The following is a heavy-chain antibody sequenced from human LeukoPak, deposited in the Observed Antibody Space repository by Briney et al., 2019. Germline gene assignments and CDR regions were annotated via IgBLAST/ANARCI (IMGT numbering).Heavy chain of an antibody. CDR3: ARYYYDSSGYYSREDRYYYYGMDV. Sequence: ASVKVSCKASGYTFTSYGISWVRQAPGQGLEWMGWISAYNGNTNYAQKLQGRVTMTTDTSTSTAYMELRSLGSDDTAVYYCARYYYDSSGYYSREDRYYYYGMDVWGQGTTVTVSS. CDR2: ISAYNGNT. V-gene: IGHV1-18*01. CDR1: GYTFTSYG. D-gene: IGHD3-22*01. J-gene: IGHJ6*02.